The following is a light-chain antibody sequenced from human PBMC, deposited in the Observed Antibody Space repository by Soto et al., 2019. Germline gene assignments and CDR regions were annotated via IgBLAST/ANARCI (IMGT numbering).Light chain of an antibody. CDR2: VGTGGIVG. J-gene: IGLJ2*01. CDR3: GADHGSGSNFVV. CDR1: SGYSNYK. Sequence: QPVLTQPTSASASLGASVTLTCTLSSGYSNYKVDWYQQRPGKGPRFVMRVGTGGIVGSKGDGIPDRFSVLGSGLNRYLTIKNIQEEDESDYHCGADHGSGSNFVVFGGGTQLTVL. V-gene: IGLV9-49*01.